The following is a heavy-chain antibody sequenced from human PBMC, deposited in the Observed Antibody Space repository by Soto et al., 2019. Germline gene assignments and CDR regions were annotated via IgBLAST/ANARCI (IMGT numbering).Heavy chain of an antibody. CDR3: ARASIGGGSGSYYNVRYYYYGMDV. J-gene: IGHJ6*02. Sequence: PSETLSLTCTVSGGSISSYYWSWIRQPPGKGLEWIGYIYYSGSTNYNPSLKSRVTISVDTSKNQFSLKLSSVTAADTAVYYCARASIGGGSGSYYNVRYYYYGMDVWGQGTTVTVYS. V-gene: IGHV4-59*01. CDR1: GGSISSYY. D-gene: IGHD3-10*01. CDR2: IYYSGST.